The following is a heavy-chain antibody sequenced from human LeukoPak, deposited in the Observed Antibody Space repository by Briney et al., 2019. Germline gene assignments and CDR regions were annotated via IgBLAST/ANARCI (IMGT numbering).Heavy chain of an antibody. CDR3: ARAGGGYSSGWGAFDI. Sequence: AAVKVSCKASGYTFTGYYIHWVRQAPGQGLEWMGWINPDSGGTSSAQKFQGRVTMTRDTSISTAYKELNRLRSDDTAVYYCARAGGGYSSGWGAFDIWGQGTMVTVS. V-gene: IGHV1-2*02. D-gene: IGHD5-18*01. CDR1: GYTFTGYY. J-gene: IGHJ3*02. CDR2: INPDSGGT.